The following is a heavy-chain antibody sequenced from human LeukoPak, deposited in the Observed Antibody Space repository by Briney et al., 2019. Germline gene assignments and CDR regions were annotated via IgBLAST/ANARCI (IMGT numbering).Heavy chain of an antibody. CDR1: GYTFTCYY. CDR2: INPNRGGT. Sequence: ASVKVSCKASGYTFTCYYMHWVRQAPGQGLEWMGWINPNRGGTNYAQKFQGRVTMTRDTSISTAYMELSRLRSDDTAVYYCARGPYYDFWSGYYGYWGQGTLVTVSS. J-gene: IGHJ4*02. CDR3: ARGPYYDFWSGYYGY. D-gene: IGHD3-3*01. V-gene: IGHV1-2*02.